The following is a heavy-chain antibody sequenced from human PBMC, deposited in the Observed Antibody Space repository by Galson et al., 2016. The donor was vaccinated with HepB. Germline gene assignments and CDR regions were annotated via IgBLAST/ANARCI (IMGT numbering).Heavy chain of an antibody. CDR3: ARGQRSHCSGGSCYFYYDNWFDP. V-gene: IGHV1-69*13. CDR2: IIPNFGTA. J-gene: IGHJ5*02. D-gene: IGHD2-15*01. CDR1: GYTFTSYG. Sequence: SVKVSCKASGYTFTSYGITWVRQAPGQGLEWMGGIIPNFGTAEYGQKFQGRVTITADESTSTAYMELSSLRSEDTAGYYCARGQRSHCSGGSCYFYYDNWFDPWGQGTLVTVSS.